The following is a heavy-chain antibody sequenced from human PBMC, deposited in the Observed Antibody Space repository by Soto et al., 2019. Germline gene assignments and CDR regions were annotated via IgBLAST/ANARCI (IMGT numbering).Heavy chain of an antibody. CDR1: GYSFTSYW. D-gene: IGHD6-19*01. Sequence: GESLKISCKGSGYSFTSYWIGWVRQMPGKGLEWMGIIYPGDSDTRYSPSFQGQVTISADKSISTAYLQWSSLKASDTAMYYCARRTCIAQYSSGWYADYWGQGTLVTVSS. V-gene: IGHV5-51*01. CDR2: IYPGDSDT. J-gene: IGHJ4*02. CDR3: ARRTCIAQYSSGWYADY.